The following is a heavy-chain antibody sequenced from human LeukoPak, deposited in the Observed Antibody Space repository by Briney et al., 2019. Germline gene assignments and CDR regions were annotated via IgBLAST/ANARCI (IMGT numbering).Heavy chain of an antibody. CDR2: TSYDESKK. CDR3: AKGPDGFDY. CDR1: GFTFSNYA. Sequence: GASLRLSCAGSGFTFSNYAMYWVRQAPGKGLEWVAATSYDESKKNYADSVKGRFSISKDNSKNTLYLQTNSLTVDDTAVYYCAKGPDGFDYWGQGALVTVSS. V-gene: IGHV3-30*04. J-gene: IGHJ4*02.